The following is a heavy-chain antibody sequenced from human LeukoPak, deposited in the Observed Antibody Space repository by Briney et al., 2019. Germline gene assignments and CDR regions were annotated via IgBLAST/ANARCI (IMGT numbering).Heavy chain of an antibody. CDR1: GGSFSGYY. CDR2: INHSGST. V-gene: IGHV4-34*01. Sequence: PSETLSLTCAVYGGSFSGYYWSWIRQPPGKGLEWIGEINHSGSTNYNPSLKSRVTISVDTSKNQFSLKLSSVTAADTAVYYCARGSSLWYYYDSSGYSPFDYWGQGTLVTASS. J-gene: IGHJ4*02. CDR3: ARGSSLWYYYDSSGYSPFDY. D-gene: IGHD3-22*01.